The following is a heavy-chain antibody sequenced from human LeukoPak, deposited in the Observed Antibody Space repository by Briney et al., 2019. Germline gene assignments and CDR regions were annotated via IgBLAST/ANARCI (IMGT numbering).Heavy chain of an antibody. D-gene: IGHD3-10*01. CDR1: GFTFSDYY. Sequence: GGSLRLSCAASGFTFSDYYMSWIRQAPGKGLEWVSYISSSSSYTNYADSVKGRFTISRDNAKNSLYLQMNSLRAEDTAVYYCARASVEYGSGSLDYWGRGTLVTVSS. CDR2: ISSSSSYT. CDR3: ARASVEYGSGSLDY. J-gene: IGHJ4*02. V-gene: IGHV3-11*06.